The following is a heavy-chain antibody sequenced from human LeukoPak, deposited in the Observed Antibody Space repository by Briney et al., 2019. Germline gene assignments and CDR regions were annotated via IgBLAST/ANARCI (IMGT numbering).Heavy chain of an antibody. Sequence: GGSLRLSCAASGFTFSSYSMNWVRQAPGKGLEWVSSISSSSSYINYADSVKGRFTISRDNAKNSLYLQMNSLRAEDTAVYYCARGPYSGSYSAWGQGTLVTVSS. CDR1: GFTFSSYS. D-gene: IGHD1-26*01. J-gene: IGHJ5*02. V-gene: IGHV3-21*01. CDR2: ISSSSSYI. CDR3: ARGPYSGSYSA.